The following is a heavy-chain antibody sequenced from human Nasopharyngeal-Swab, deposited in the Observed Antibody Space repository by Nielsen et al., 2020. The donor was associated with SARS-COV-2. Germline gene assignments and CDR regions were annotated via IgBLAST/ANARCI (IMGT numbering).Heavy chain of an antibody. CDR1: GFSFSGCS. CDR2: ISSGSRTI. D-gene: IGHD6-19*01. J-gene: IGHJ6*02. CDR3: AGGSGSYGGAYQYYYAMDV. Sequence: GGSLRLSCAASGFSFSGCSMNWVRQAPGKGLEWVSYISSGSRTIYYADSVKGRFTISRDNPKNSLYLQMNSLRDEDTAVYYCAGGSGSYGGAYQYYYAMDVWGQGTTVTVSS. V-gene: IGHV3-48*02.